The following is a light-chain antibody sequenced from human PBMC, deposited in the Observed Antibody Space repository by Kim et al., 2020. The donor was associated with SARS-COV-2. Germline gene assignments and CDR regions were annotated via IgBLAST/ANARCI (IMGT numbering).Light chain of an antibody. CDR3: TSYGGSNNLV. J-gene: IGLJ2*01. Sequence: GQSLTISCTRTSSDVGGYNYVSWYQQHPGKAPKLMIYDVSKRPSGVSNRFSGSKSGNTASLTISGLQAEDEADYYCTSYGGSNNLVIGGGTQLTVL. CDR1: SSDVGGYNY. CDR2: DVS. V-gene: IGLV2-14*04.